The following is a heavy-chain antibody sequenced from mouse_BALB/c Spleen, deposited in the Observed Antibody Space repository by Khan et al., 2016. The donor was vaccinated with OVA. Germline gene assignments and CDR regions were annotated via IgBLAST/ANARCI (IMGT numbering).Heavy chain of an antibody. CDR2: ISYSGNT. Sequence: EVKLLESGPGLVKPSQSLSLTCTVTGYSITSDYAWNWIRQFPGNKLEWMGYISYSGNTNYNPSLKSRISITRDTSKNQFFLQLNSVTTEDTATYYCARVHWGDSDYRGQGTTLTGSS. V-gene: IGHV3-2*02. CDR1: GYSITSDYA. J-gene: IGHJ2*01. CDR3: ARVHWGDSDY.